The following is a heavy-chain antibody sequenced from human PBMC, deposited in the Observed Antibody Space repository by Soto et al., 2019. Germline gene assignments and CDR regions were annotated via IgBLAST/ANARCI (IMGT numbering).Heavy chain of an antibody. CDR2: ISGNGITT. J-gene: IGHJ6*02. D-gene: IGHD6-6*01. CDR3: ARPISNSSPYYFYFAMDV. Sequence: EVQLLESGGGFLQPGGSLRLSCAASGFTFSSYAMNWVRQAPGKGLEWVSGISGNGITTYYADSAKGRFTISRDNSKNTLHLQMNSLRAEDTALYYCARPISNSSPYYFYFAMDVWGQGTTVTVSS. V-gene: IGHV3-23*01. CDR1: GFTFSSYA.